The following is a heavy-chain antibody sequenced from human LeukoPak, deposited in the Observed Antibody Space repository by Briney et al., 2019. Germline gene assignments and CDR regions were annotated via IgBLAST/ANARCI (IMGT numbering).Heavy chain of an antibody. Sequence: GGSLRLSCAASGFTFSSYSMNWVRQAPGKGLEWVAYISSSSSTIYYADPVKGRFTISRDNAKNSLYLQMNSLRDEDTAVYYCAGETHYSGYAEPDYWGQGTLVTVSS. V-gene: IGHV3-48*02. CDR2: ISSSSSTI. CDR3: AGETHYSGYAEPDY. D-gene: IGHD5-12*01. CDR1: GFTFSSYS. J-gene: IGHJ4*02.